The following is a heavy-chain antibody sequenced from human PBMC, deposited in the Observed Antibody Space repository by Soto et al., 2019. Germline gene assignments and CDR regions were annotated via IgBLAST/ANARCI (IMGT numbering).Heavy chain of an antibody. CDR3: ARSWFGVYGMDV. V-gene: IGHV4-34*01. Sequence: PSETLSLTCAVYGGSFSGYYWSWIRQPPGKGLEWIGEINHSGSTNYNPSLKSRVTISVDTSKNQFSLKLSSVTAADTAVYYCARSWFGVYGMDVWGQGTTVTVSS. D-gene: IGHD3-10*01. CDR1: GGSFSGYY. CDR2: INHSGST. J-gene: IGHJ6*02.